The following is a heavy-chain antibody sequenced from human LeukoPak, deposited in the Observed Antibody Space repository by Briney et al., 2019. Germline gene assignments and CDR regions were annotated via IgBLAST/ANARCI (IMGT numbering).Heavy chain of an antibody. Sequence: GGSLRFSCAASGFTVSSNYMNWVRQAPGKGLEWVSVIYSGGSTLYADSVKGRFTISRDNSKNTLYLQMNSLRAEDTAVYYCASGCPERAPAQDYYYGMDVWGQGTSVTVSS. J-gene: IGHJ6*02. CDR1: GFTVSSNY. V-gene: IGHV3-53*05. CDR3: ASGCPERAPAQDYYYGMDV. CDR2: IYSGGST. D-gene: IGHD1-1*01.